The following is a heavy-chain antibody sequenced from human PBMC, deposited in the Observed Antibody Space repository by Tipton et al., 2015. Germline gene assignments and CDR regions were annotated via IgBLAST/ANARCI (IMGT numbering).Heavy chain of an antibody. J-gene: IGHJ5*02. D-gene: IGHD3-22*01. V-gene: IGHV3-15*07. CDR3: ATDYYDSSGDP. CDR1: GFTFSRYE. Sequence: SLRLSCAASGFTFSRYEVNWVRQAPGKGLEWVGRIRSNTGGGTTDYAAPVKGRFTISRDDSKNILYLQMNSLKTEDTAMYHCATDYYDSSGDPWGQGTLVTVSS. CDR2: IRSNTGGGTT.